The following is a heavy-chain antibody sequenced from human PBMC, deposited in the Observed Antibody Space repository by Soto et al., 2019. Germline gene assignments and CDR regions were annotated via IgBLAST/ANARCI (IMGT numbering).Heavy chain of an antibody. Sequence: SETLSLTCAVYGGSFSGYYWSWIRQPPGKGLEWIGEINHSGSTNYNPSLKSRVTISVDTSKNQFSLKLSSVTAADTAVYYCARGVRYYGSGSTFDYWGQGTLVTVSS. J-gene: IGHJ4*02. CDR1: GGSFSGYY. CDR3: ARGVRYYGSGSTFDY. CDR2: INHSGST. V-gene: IGHV4-34*01. D-gene: IGHD3-10*01.